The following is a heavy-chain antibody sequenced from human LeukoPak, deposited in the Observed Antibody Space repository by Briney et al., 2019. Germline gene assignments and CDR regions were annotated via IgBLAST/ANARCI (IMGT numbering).Heavy chain of an antibody. CDR1: GFTFNSYA. J-gene: IGHJ4*02. Sequence: GGSLRLSCAASGFTFNSYAMSWVRQAPGKGLEWVSAISGNGGSTYYADSVKGRSTISRDNSKNTLYLQMNSLRAEDTAVYYCAKDRLVVRGVIDYWGQGTLVTVSS. D-gene: IGHD3-10*01. CDR2: ISGNGGST. V-gene: IGHV3-23*01. CDR3: AKDRLVVRGVIDY.